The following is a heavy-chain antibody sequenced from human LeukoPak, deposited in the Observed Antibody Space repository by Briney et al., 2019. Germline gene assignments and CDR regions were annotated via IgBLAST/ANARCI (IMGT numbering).Heavy chain of an antibody. D-gene: IGHD3-10*01. CDR1: GGSNSNYY. CDR2: IHSGGAT. V-gene: IGHV4-59*01. J-gene: IGHJ6*02. CDR3: ARSGSAYYYGLDV. Sequence: SETLSLTCTVSGGSNSNYYWTWIRQSPGKGLEWIGYIHSGGATNYHPSLKRRVTISLDTSTSQLSLKLSAVTAADSALYYCARSGSAYYYGLDVWGQGTPVTVSS.